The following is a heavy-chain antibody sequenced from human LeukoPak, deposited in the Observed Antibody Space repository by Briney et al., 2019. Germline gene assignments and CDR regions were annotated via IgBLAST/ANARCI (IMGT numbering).Heavy chain of an antibody. Sequence: GGSLRLSCAASGFTFSSYSMNCVRQAPGKGLEWVSCISSSSSYIYYAGSVKGRFTSSRDSAKSSLYLQMNSLRAEDTAVYYCARDGCSSTSCYTAYWGQGTLVTVSS. D-gene: IGHD2-2*02. CDR3: ARDGCSSTSCYTAY. CDR1: GFTFSSYS. V-gene: IGHV3-21*01. CDR2: ISSSSSYI. J-gene: IGHJ4*02.